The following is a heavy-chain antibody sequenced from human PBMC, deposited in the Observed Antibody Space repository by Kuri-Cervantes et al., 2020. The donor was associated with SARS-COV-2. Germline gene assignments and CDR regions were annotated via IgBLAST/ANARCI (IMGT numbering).Heavy chain of an antibody. Sequence: GSLRLSCAVYGGSFSGYYWSWIRQPPGKGLEWIGEINHSGSTNYNPSLKSRVTISVDTSKNQFSLKLSSVTAAGTAVYYCAREYYYDSSGYYYTRYYYYYGMDVWGQGTTVTVSS. CDR2: INHSGST. V-gene: IGHV4-34*01. J-gene: IGHJ6*02. CDR3: AREYYYDSSGYYYTRYYYYYGMDV. D-gene: IGHD3-22*01. CDR1: GGSFSGYY.